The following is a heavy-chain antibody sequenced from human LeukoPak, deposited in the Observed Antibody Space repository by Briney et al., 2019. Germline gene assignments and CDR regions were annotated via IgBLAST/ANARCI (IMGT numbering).Heavy chain of an antibody. CDR1: GFSVSNNY. V-gene: IGHV3-53*01. Sequence: GGSLRLSCAASGFSVSNNYMSWVRQAPGKGLEWVSVIYSGGSTSYADSVKGRFTISRDNSKHTLYLQMNSLRAEDTAVYYCARDHSDAFDIWGQGTMVTVSS. CDR2: IYSGGST. J-gene: IGHJ3*02. CDR3: ARDHSDAFDI.